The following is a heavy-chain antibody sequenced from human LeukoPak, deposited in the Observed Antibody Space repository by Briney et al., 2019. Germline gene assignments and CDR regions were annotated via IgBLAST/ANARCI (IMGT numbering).Heavy chain of an antibody. J-gene: IGHJ4*02. V-gene: IGHV4-38-2*01. CDR3: AAIAVAGQFDF. CDR2: IYHSSNT. Sequence: PSETLSLTCAVSGYSISSGYYWGWIRQPPGKGLEWIGNIYHSSNTYYSPSLKSRATISVDMSKNHFSLKLSSMTAADTAVYYCAAIAVAGQFDFGCQGILVTVSS. CDR1: GYSISSGYY. D-gene: IGHD6-19*01.